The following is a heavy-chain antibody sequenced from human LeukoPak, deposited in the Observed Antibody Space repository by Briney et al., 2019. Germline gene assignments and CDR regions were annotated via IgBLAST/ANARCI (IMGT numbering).Heavy chain of an antibody. CDR1: GASISSYY. Sequence: SETLSLTCNVSGASISSYYWSWIRQPPGEGLEWIGYFYHSGGTNYNPSLKSRATISIDTSKNEVSLKLRSMTAADTAVYYCARGASSSWYSLWKFWGQGTLVTVSS. CDR3: ARGASSSWYSLWKF. D-gene: IGHD6-13*01. CDR2: FYHSGGT. J-gene: IGHJ4*02. V-gene: IGHV4-59*01.